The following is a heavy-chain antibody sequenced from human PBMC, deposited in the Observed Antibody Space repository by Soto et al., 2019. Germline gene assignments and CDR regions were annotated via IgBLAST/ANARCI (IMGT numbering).Heavy chain of an antibody. CDR3: ARARFLEWLFPYYFDY. J-gene: IGHJ4*02. Sequence: ASVKVSCKASGYTFTSYGISWVRQAPGQGLEWMGWISAYNGNTNYAQKLQGRVTMTTDTSTSTAYMELRSLRSDDTAVYYCARARFLEWLFPYYFDYWGQGTLVTVSS. V-gene: IGHV1-18*01. D-gene: IGHD3-3*01. CDR2: ISAYNGNT. CDR1: GYTFTSYG.